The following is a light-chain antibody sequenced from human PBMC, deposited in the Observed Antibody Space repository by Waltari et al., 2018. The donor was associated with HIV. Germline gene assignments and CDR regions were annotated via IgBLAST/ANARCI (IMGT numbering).Light chain of an antibody. CDR2: AAT. V-gene: IGKV3-15*01. CDR3: QQYIEWPLT. CDR1: QSISGN. J-gene: IGKJ1*01. Sequence: EIVMTPSPVTLSVSPGQRATLSCRASQSISGNIAWYQQKPGQAPRLLIFAATTRATNVPARFSGSGFGTEFTLSISDLQSEDFAIYHCQQYIEWPLTFGQGTKVEVK.